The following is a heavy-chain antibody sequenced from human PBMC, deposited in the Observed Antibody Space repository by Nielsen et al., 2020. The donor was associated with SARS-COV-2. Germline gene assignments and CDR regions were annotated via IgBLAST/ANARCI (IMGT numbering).Heavy chain of an antibody. J-gene: IGHJ4*02. CDR1: GYTFTSYG. D-gene: IGHD3-9*01. V-gene: IGHV1-18*01. Sequence: ASVKVSCKASGYTFTSYGISWVRQAPGQGLEWMGWISAYNGNTNYAQKLQGRVTMTTDTSTSTAYMELRSLRSDDTAVYYCARDSRATIRYFVWLLFTFDYWGQGTLVTVSS. CDR3: ARDSRATIRYFVWLLFTFDY. CDR2: ISAYNGNT.